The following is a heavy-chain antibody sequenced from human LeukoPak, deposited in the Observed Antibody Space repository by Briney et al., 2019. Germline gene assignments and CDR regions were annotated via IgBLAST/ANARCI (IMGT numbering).Heavy chain of an antibody. Sequence: GGSLRLSCAASGFTFSSYGMHWVRQAPGKGLEWVAVISYDGSNKYYADSVKGRFTISRDNSKNTLYLQMNSLRAEDTAVYYCAKDLGVSMVRGGAFDYWGQGTLVTVSS. CDR3: AKDLGVSMVRGGAFDY. CDR2: ISYDGSNK. V-gene: IGHV3-30*18. D-gene: IGHD3-10*01. CDR1: GFTFSSYG. J-gene: IGHJ4*02.